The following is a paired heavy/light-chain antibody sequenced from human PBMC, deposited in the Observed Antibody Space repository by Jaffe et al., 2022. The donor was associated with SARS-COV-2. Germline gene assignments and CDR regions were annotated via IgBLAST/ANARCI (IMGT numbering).Heavy chain of an antibody. CDR2: ISSSSRTI. V-gene: IGHV3-48*02. CDR3: ARATSGYCSSATCYTFDY. Sequence: EVQLVESGGGLVQPGGSLRLSCAASGFMFSSYSMNWVRQAPGKGLEWVSYISSSSRTIYYADSVKGRFTISRDNAKNSLYLQMNSLRDEDTAVYYCARATSGYCSSATCYTFDYWGQGTLVTVSS. D-gene: IGHD2-2*02. CDR1: GFMFSSYS. J-gene: IGHJ4*02.
Light chain of an antibody. Sequence: QSVLTQPPSASGTPGQRVTISCSGSSSNIGSNTVNWYQQLPGTAPKLLIYSNNLRPSGVPDRFSGSKSGTSASLAISGLQSEDEADYYCAAWDDSLNGWVFGGGTKLTVL. CDR3: AAWDDSLNGWV. CDR2: SNN. CDR1: SSNIGSNT. V-gene: IGLV1-44*01. J-gene: IGLJ3*02.